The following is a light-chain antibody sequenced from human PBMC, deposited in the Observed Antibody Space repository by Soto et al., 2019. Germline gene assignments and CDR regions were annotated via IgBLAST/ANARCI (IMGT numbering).Light chain of an antibody. J-gene: IGKJ2*01. CDR3: QQYNSYSGYT. CDR1: QRLLKG. V-gene: IGKV1-5*01. Sequence: FRIPRPLSTLSHSEEAGAPLLFRAGQRLLKGWAWYQQKPGKAPKLLIYDASSLESGVPSTFSGSGSGTEFTLTISSLQPDDFATYYCQQYNSYSGYTFGQGTKLEIK. CDR2: DAS.